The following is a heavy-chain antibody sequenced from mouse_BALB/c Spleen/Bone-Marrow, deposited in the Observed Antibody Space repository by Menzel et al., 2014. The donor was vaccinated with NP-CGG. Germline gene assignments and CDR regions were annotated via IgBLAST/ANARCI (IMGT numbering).Heavy chain of an antibody. CDR1: GFTFRDYY. Sequence: EVHLVESGGGLVQPGGSLKLSCATSGFTFRDYYMYWVRQTPEKRLEWVAYISNGGGSTYYPDTVKGRFTISRDNAKNTLYLRMSRLKSEDTAMYYCARQGTLDYWGQGTSVTVSS. J-gene: IGHJ4*01. CDR3: ARQGTLDY. CDR2: ISNGGGST. V-gene: IGHV5-12*02.